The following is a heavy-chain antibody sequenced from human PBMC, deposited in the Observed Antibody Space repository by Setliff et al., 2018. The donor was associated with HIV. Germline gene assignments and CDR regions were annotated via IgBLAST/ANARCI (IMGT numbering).Heavy chain of an antibody. V-gene: IGHV4-61*02. Sequence: PSETLSLTCTVSGGSISRGSYYWSWIRQPAGKGLEWIGRIYTSGSIHYNPSLKSRVTISVDTSKNQFSLKVSSVNAPDTAVYFCAREDGEYTSSPRWLDPWGQGTQVTVSS. CDR3: AREDGEYTSSPRWLDP. J-gene: IGHJ5*02. D-gene: IGHD6-13*01. CDR1: GGSISRGSYY. CDR2: IYTSGSI.